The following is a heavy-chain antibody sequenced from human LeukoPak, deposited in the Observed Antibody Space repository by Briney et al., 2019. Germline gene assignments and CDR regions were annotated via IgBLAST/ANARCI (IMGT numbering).Heavy chain of an antibody. J-gene: IGHJ4*02. CDR1: GFTFSSYA. V-gene: IGHV3-30-3*01. CDR2: ISYDGSNK. D-gene: IGHD3-22*01. CDR3: AKDPDSEY. Sequence: GGSLRLSCAASGFTFSSYAMHWVRQAPGKGLEWVAVISYDGSNKYYADSVKGRFTISRDNSKNTLYLQMNSLRAEDTAVYYCAKDPDSEYWGQGTLVTVSS.